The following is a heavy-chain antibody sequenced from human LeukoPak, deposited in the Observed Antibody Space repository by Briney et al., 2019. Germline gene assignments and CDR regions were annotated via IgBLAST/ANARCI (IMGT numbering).Heavy chain of an antibody. CDR3: TTDSYRIAAAGNFDY. D-gene: IGHD6-13*01. CDR1: GFTFSSYS. J-gene: IGHJ4*02. CDR2: IKSKTDGGTT. Sequence: PGGSLRLSCAASGFTFSSYSMNWVRQAPGKGLEWVGRIKSKTDGGTTDYAAPVKGRFTISRDDSKNTLYLQMNSLKTEDTAVYYCTTDSYRIAAAGNFDYWGQGTLVTVSS. V-gene: IGHV3-15*01.